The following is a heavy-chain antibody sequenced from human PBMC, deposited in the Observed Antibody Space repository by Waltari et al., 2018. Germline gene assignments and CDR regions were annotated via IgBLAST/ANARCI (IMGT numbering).Heavy chain of an antibody. CDR2: INRSSGGA. D-gene: IGHD5-18*01. Sequence: QVQLVQSGAAVKKPGASVKVSCKASGYTFTGYYMHWVRQAPGQGLEWMGWINRSSGGANYAEKFEGRVSVTRDTSVSTGYMELSRLGSDDTAVYCCTGGGGHVQLDDYWGQGTLVTVSS. V-gene: IGHV1-2*02. J-gene: IGHJ4*02. CDR3: TGGGGHVQLDDY. CDR1: GYTFTGYY.